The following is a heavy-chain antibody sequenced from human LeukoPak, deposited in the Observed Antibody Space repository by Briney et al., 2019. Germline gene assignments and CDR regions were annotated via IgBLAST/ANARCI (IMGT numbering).Heavy chain of an antibody. D-gene: IGHD3-22*01. Sequence: GGSLRLSCAASGFTVSSNYMSWVRQAPGRGLEWVSVIYSGGSTYYADSVKGRFTISRDNAKNSLYLQMNSLRAEDTAVYYCARDRPDYYDSSGYYSHFDYWGQGTLVTVSS. CDR3: ARDRPDYYDSSGYYSHFDY. V-gene: IGHV3-53*01. J-gene: IGHJ4*02. CDR2: IYSGGST. CDR1: GFTVSSNY.